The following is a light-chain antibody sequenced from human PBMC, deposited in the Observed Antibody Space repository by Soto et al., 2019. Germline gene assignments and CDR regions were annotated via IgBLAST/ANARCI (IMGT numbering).Light chain of an antibody. V-gene: IGKV1D-13*01. CDR2: GAS. CDR3: QQSYDTPRLT. Sequence: AIQLTQSPSSLSASVGDRVTITCRASQDISTALAWYQQKPGKPPKVLIYGASTLENGVPSRFIGSGSGTDFTLTISSLQPEDFATYYCQQSYDTPRLTFGQGTRLEIK. CDR1: QDISTA. J-gene: IGKJ5*01.